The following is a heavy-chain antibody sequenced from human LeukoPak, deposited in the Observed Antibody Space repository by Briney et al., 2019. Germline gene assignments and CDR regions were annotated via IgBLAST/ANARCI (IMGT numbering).Heavy chain of an antibody. CDR2: IYYSGST. CDR3: ARHYLGGNYPDYFNH. Sequence: SETLSLTCTVSGVSISSGGYYWSWIRQHPGKGLEWIGYIYYSGSTYYNPSLKSRVTISVDTSKNQFSLNLNSVTAADTALYSCARHYLGGNYPDYFNHWGQGTLVTVSS. D-gene: IGHD1-26*01. J-gene: IGHJ4*02. V-gene: IGHV4-31*03. CDR1: GVSISSGGYY.